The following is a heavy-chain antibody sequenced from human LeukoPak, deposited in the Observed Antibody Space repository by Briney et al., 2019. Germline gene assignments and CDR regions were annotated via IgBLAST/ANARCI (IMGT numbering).Heavy chain of an antibody. V-gene: IGHV5-10-1*01. CDR2: IDPSDSYP. J-gene: IGHJ6*04. CDR3: ARHLLRYFDWFHYGMDV. D-gene: IGHD3-9*01. CDR1: GYSFTSYW. Sequence: GEPLRTSCKGSGYSFTSYWISWVRQMPGKGLEWMGRIDPSDSYPNYSPSFQGHVTISADKSISTAYLQWSSLKASDTAMYYCARHLLRYFDWFHYGMDVWGKGTTVTVSS.